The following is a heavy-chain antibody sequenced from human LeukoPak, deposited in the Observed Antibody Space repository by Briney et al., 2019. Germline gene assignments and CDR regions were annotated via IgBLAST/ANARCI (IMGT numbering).Heavy chain of an antibody. Sequence: GESLKISCKGSGYSFTSYWIGWVRQMPGKCLEWMGIIYPGYSDTRYSPSFQGQVTISADKSISTAYLEWSSLKASDTAMYYCARGIGYSYGYYYYGMDVWGQGTTVTVSS. J-gene: IGHJ6*02. CDR2: IYPGYSDT. D-gene: IGHD5-18*01. CDR3: ARGIGYSYGYYYYGMDV. V-gene: IGHV5-51*06. CDR1: GYSFTSYW.